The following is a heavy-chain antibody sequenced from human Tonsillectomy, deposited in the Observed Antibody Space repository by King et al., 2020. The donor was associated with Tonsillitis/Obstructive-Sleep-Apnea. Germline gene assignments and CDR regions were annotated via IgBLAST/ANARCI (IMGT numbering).Heavy chain of an antibody. CDR2: IYWDDNK. CDR3: AHANQHLVQSRDYYYYMDV. CDR1: GFSLTTSGVG. Sequence: FTLKESGPTLVIPTQTLMLTCTFSGFSLTTSGVGVGWIRQPPGKALEWLALIYWDDNKRYSPSLKSRLTITRDTSKNQVVLTLANMDPVDTATYYCAHANQHLVQSRDYYYYMDVWGKGTTVTVAS. J-gene: IGHJ6*03. V-gene: IGHV2-5*02. D-gene: IGHD6-6*01.